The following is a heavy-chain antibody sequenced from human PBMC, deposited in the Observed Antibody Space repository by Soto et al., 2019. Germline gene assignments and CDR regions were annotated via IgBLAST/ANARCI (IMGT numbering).Heavy chain of an antibody. Sequence: QITLKESGPTLVKPTQTLTLTCTFSGFSLSTSGVGVGWIRQPPGKALEWLALIYWDDDKRYSPSLKSRLTITKHTSKNQVVLTMPNMDPVDTATYYCAHTHEYSSSYYFDNWGQGTLVTGSS. CDR3: AHTHEYSSSYYFDN. D-gene: IGHD6-6*01. CDR1: GFSLSTSGVG. J-gene: IGHJ4*02. V-gene: IGHV2-5*02. CDR2: IYWDDDK.